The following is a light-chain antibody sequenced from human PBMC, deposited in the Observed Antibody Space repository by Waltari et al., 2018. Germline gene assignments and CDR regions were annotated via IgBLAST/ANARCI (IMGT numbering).Light chain of an antibody. CDR3: LAWDSSTAWT. CDR2: QDK. V-gene: IGLV3-1*01. J-gene: IGLJ1*01. Sequence: SYDLTQPPSVSVSPGQTASITCSGNKLGNTFASWYQQRPGQSPVLVIYQDKKRPSGVPERFAVSNSGYTATLTISGALPMDEADYDCLAWDSSTAWTFGTGTRVTVL. CDR1: KLGNTF.